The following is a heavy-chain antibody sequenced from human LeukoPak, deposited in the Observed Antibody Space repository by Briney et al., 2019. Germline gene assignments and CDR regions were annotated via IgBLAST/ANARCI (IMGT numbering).Heavy chain of an antibody. CDR2: INHSGST. V-gene: IGHV4-34*01. J-gene: IGHJ4*02. CDR3: ARGSTRADDY. Sequence: SETLSLICAVYGGSFSGYYWSWLRQPPGKGLEWIGEINHSGSTNYNPSLKSRVTISVDTSRNQMSLKLYSMTAADTAMYYCARGSTRADDYWGQGILVTVS. CDR1: GGSFSGYY. D-gene: IGHD2/OR15-2a*01.